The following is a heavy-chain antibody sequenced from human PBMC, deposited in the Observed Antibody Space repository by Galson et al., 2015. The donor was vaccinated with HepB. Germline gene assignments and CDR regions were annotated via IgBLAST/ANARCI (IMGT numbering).Heavy chain of an antibody. J-gene: IGHJ4*02. Sequence: SLRLSCAASGFTFSNAWMSWVRQAPGRGLEWVGRIKSKTDGGTTDYAAPVKGRFTISRDDSKNTLYLQMNSLKTEDTAVYYCTGLITMVRGVMPLDYWGQGTLVTVSS. CDR1: GFTFSNAW. D-gene: IGHD3-10*01. CDR2: IKSKTDGGTT. V-gene: IGHV3-15*01. CDR3: TGLITMVRGVMPLDY.